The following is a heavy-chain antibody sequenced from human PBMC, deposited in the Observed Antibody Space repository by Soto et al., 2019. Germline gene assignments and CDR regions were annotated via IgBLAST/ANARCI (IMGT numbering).Heavy chain of an antibody. CDR1: GYDFNTYG. J-gene: IGHJ5*02. V-gene: IGHV1-18*01. CDR3: ARDPHEFWTSYWFDP. Sequence: VASVKVSCKASGYDFNTYGINWVRQAPGQGRELMGWISAYDGKTTYTEKFQDRVTMTTDTSTNTAYMELRSLTSEDTAVYYCARDPHEFWTSYWFDPWGQGTLVTVSS. CDR2: ISAYDGKT. D-gene: IGHD3-3*01.